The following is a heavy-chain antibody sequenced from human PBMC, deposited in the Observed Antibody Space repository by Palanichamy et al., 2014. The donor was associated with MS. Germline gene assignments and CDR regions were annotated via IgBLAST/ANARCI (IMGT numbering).Heavy chain of an antibody. V-gene: IGHV4-59*10. J-gene: IGHJ4*02. Sequence: TNYNPSLKSRVAMSVDTSKNQFSLKVNSVTAADTAVYYCARFSTGTSEAFDFWGRGTLVTVSS. D-gene: IGHD4-11*01. CDR2: T. CDR3: ARFSTGTSEAFDF.